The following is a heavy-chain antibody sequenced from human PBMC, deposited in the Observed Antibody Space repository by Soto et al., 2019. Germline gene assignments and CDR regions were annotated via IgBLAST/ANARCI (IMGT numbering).Heavy chain of an antibody. CDR3: ARTDIVLSPVGKGWFDS. CDR2: IIAGSGNT. D-gene: IGHD2-15*01. J-gene: IGHJ5*01. CDR1: GYTFTSYA. Sequence: QVQLVQSGAEEQKPGASVKVSCKASGYTFTSYAIHWVRQAPGQGLEWMGWIIAGSGNTKYSEKYQGRVTITRDKSASTDYMELSSLRFDDTAFYFCARTDIVLSPVGKGWFDSWGQGTLVSVSS. V-gene: IGHV1-3*05.